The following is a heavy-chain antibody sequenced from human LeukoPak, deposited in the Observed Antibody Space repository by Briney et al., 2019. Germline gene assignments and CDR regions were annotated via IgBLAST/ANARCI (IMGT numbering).Heavy chain of an antibody. D-gene: IGHD3-22*01. CDR2: IYYSGST. Sequence: SETLSLTCTVSGGSISSSSYYWGWIRQPPGKGLEWIGSIYYSGSTYYNPSLKSRVTISVDTSKNQFSLKLSSVTAADTAVYYCARHDDSSGYYFDYWGQGTLVTVSS. CDR3: ARHDDSSGYYFDY. J-gene: IGHJ4*02. V-gene: IGHV4-39*01. CDR1: GGSISSSSYY.